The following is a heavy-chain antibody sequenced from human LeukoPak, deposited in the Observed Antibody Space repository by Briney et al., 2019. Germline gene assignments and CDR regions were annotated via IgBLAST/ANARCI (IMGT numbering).Heavy chain of an antibody. CDR2: ISAYNGNT. Sequence: GASVKVSCTASGYTFTSYGISWVRQAPGQGLEWMGWISAYNGNTNYAQKLQGRVTLTTDTSTSTAYMELRSLRSDDTAVYYCARGSNDYLWGSYRLCDYWGQGTLVTVSS. D-gene: IGHD3-16*02. J-gene: IGHJ4*02. CDR1: GYTFTSYG. CDR3: ARGSNDYLWGSYRLCDY. V-gene: IGHV1-18*01.